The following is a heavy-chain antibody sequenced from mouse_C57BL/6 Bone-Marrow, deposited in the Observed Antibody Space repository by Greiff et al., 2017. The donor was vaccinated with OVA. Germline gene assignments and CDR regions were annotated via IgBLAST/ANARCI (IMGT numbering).Heavy chain of an antibody. CDR1: GYTFTSYW. CDR2: IDPSDSYT. D-gene: IGHD1-1*01. J-gene: IGHJ3*01. Sequence: QVQLQQPGAELVKPGASVKLSCKASGYTFTSYWMQWVKQRPGQGLEWIGEIDPSDSYTNSNQKFKGKATLTVDTSSSTAYMQLSSLTSEDSAVYYCARTVGPFAYWGQGTLVTVSA. V-gene: IGHV1-50*01. CDR3: ARTVGPFAY.